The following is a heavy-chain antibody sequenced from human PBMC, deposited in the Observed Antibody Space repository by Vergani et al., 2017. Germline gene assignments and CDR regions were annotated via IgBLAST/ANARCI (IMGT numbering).Heavy chain of an antibody. D-gene: IGHD2-21*02. CDR1: GATFRSNT. CDR2: IIPVLGKT. Sequence: QVQLVQSGAEVKKPGYSVKVSCKASGATFRSNTISWVRQVPGQGLEWMGRIIPVLGKTKYAQDFQGRLTITADTSTSTAYMELTSLRSQDTAVYYCAGDPRGDGCDPEDYYYGMDVWGQGTTVTVSS. V-gene: IGHV1-69*08. J-gene: IGHJ6*02. CDR3: AGDPRGDGCDPEDYYYGMDV.